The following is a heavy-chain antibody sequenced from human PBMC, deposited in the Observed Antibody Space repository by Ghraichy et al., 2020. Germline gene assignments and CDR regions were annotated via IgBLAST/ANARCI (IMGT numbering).Heavy chain of an antibody. CDR3: AKVWFGSEGYYFDY. D-gene: IGHD3-10*01. Sequence: GTLRLSCAASGFTFSSYAMSWVRQAAGKGLEWVSAISGSGATTYYTDYVRGRFTISRDNSKNTVYLQMNSLRVEDTAVYYCAKVWFGSEGYYFDYWGQGTLVTVSS. V-gene: IGHV3-23*01. J-gene: IGHJ4*02. CDR2: ISGSGATT. CDR1: GFTFSSYA.